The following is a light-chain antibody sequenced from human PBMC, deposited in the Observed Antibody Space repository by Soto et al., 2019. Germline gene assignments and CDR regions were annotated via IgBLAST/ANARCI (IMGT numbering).Light chain of an antibody. Sequence: DIQMTQSPSTLSATAGDRVTITCRASQSIGSWLAWYQHKPGQAPKLLIYDASNLDSGVPSRFSGSGSGTEFSLTISNLQPDDCATYYCQQYENYWTFGQGTKVDIK. J-gene: IGKJ1*01. CDR1: QSIGSW. V-gene: IGKV1-5*01. CDR2: DAS. CDR3: QQYENYWT.